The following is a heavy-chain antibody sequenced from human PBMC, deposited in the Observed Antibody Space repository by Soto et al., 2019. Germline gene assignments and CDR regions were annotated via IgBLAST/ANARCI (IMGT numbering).Heavy chain of an antibody. CDR2: IYYSGST. CDR1: GGSISSYY. V-gene: IGHV4-59*01. J-gene: IGHJ5*02. CDR3: ASGQGFLWFDP. Sequence: SETLSLTCTVSGGSISSYYWSWIRQPPGKGLEWIGYIYYSGSTNYNPSLKSRVTLSLDTSKSQFSLKLRSVTAADTAVYYCASGQGFLWFDPWGQGSLVTVSS.